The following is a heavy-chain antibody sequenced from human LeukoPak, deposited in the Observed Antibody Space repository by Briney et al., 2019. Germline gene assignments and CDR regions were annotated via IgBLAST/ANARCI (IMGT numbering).Heavy chain of an antibody. CDR2: INPNSGVT. Sequence: ASVKVSCKASGYTFTGYHVHWVRQAPGQGLEWVGRINPNSGVTNYAQKFQGRVTMTRHTSITTAHMELSRLGSDDTAVYYCARDRSGILGYYYNGMDVWGQGTTVTVSS. J-gene: IGHJ6*02. D-gene: IGHD3-10*01. CDR1: GYTFTGYH. V-gene: IGHV1-2*06. CDR3: ARDRSGILGYYYNGMDV.